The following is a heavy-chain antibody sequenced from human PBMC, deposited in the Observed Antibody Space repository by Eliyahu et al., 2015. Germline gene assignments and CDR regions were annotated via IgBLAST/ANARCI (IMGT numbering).Heavy chain of an antibody. V-gene: IGHV3-49*04. CDR2: IRSYTYGGTT. CDR3: TRVRLAATGKSYYGMDV. Sequence: EVQLVESGGGLVQPRRSLRLSCTASGFTFRXHXMGWVRXAPGKGLEWVSFIRSYTYGGTTEYAASVRDRFTISRDDSKSIAYLQMNSLKTEDTAVYYCTRVRLAATGKSYYGMDVWGQGTTVTVSS. J-gene: IGHJ6*02. D-gene: IGHD6-13*01. CDR1: GFTFRXHX.